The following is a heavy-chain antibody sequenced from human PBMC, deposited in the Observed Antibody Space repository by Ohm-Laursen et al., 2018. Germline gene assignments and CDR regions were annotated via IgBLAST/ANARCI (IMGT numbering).Heavy chain of an antibody. CDR2: ISSSSTTK. V-gene: IGHV3-11*01. CDR3: ARVYSYGSNY. D-gene: IGHD5-18*01. Sequence: SLRLSCAATGFTFSDYYMSWIRQAPGKGLEWVSYISSSSTTKYYADSVKGRFTIPRDNAKNSLYLQMNSLKVEDTAVYYCARVYSYGSNYWGQGTLVTVSS. J-gene: IGHJ4*02. CDR1: GFTFSDYY.